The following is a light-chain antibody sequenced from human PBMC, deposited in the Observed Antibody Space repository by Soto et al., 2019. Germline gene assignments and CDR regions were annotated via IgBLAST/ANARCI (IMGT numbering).Light chain of an antibody. CDR3: SSYAGSNNRV. CDR1: SRNRGDDNY. J-gene: IGLJ1*01. Sequence: SVLTHPPSASGSIGQAVTISCTGTSRNRGDDNYVSLYQQNPDKAPKLMIYVASKRPSADPNRFSSSKSGNTASFTVSRLHAEDEADYYCSSYAGSNNRVVGTGTKVTV. CDR2: VAS. V-gene: IGLV2-8*01.